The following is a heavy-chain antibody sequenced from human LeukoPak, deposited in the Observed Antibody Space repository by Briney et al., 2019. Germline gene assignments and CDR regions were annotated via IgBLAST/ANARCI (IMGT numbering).Heavy chain of an antibody. J-gene: IGHJ4*02. CDR2: IKQDGSEK. Sequence: HPGGSLRLSCAASGFTFSSYWMSWVRQAPGKGLEWVANIKQDGSEKYYVDSVKGRFTISRDNAKNSLYLQMNSLRAEDTAVYYCARESHVWGSYRLDCWGQGTLVTVSS. D-gene: IGHD3-16*02. V-gene: IGHV3-7*01. CDR3: ARESHVWGSYRLDC. CDR1: GFTFSSYW.